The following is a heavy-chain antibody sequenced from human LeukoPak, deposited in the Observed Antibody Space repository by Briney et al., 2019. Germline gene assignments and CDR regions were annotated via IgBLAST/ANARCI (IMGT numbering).Heavy chain of an antibody. V-gene: IGHV3-7*01. CDR2: IKHDGSEK. CDR1: GFTFSSYW. J-gene: IGHJ4*02. Sequence: GGSLRLSCAASGFTFSSYWMSWVRQAPGKGLEWVANIKHDGSEKYYVDSVKGRFTISRDNAKNSLYLQMNSLRAEDTAVYYCARARFGGLDYFDYWGQGTLVTVSS. CDR3: ARARFGGLDYFDY. D-gene: IGHD3-16*01.